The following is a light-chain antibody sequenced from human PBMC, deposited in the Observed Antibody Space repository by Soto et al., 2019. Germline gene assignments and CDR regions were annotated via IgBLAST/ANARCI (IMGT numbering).Light chain of an antibody. CDR1: QSITTV. CDR2: KAT. CDR3: QRDNDYQYI. V-gene: IGKV1-5*03. Sequence: DIQMTQSPSTLSASVGDRVTITCRASQSITTVLAWYQQKPGKAPKLLIYKATNLQSGVPSRFSGSGSGTEFSLTISSLQPDDFSTYYCQRDNDYQYIFGQGTRLEIK. J-gene: IGKJ2*01.